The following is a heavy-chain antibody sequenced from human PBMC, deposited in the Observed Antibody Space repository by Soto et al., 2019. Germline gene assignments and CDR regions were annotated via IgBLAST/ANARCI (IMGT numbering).Heavy chain of an antibody. D-gene: IGHD2-21*02. V-gene: IGHV1-2*02. CDR2: INPNSGDT. Sequence: QAQLVQSGAEVKKPGASVKVSGEASGYTFTSYYMHWVRQAPGQGLEWMGWINPNSGDTKYAQKFRGRVTMTRDTSITTAYMEVKMLTSDDTAVYYCARQLAYCGGDCFTEPVDYWGQGTLVTVSS. CDR1: GYTFTSYY. J-gene: IGHJ4*02. CDR3: ARQLAYCGGDCFTEPVDY.